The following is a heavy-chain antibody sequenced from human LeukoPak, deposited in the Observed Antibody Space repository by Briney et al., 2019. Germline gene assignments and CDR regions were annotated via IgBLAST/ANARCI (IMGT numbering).Heavy chain of an antibody. J-gene: IGHJ3*02. CDR1: GGSISSYY. CDR2: IYYSGSP. Sequence: PSETLSLTCTVSGGSISSYYWSWIRQPPGKGLEWIGYIYYSGSPNYNPSLKSRVTISVDTSKNQFSLKLSSVTAADTAVYYCARGSYCSSTSCYSNDAFDIWGQGTMVTVSS. V-gene: IGHV4-59*01. CDR3: ARGSYCSSTSCYSNDAFDI. D-gene: IGHD2-2*01.